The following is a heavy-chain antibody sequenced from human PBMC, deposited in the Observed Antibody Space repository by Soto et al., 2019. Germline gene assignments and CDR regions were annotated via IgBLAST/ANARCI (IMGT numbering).Heavy chain of an antibody. CDR3: ARSGDGANYYYGMDV. CDR2: ISHSGSSM. Sequence: PGGSLRLSCAASGFTFSDYYMSWIRQAPGKGLEWVSYISHSGSSMDYEDSVKGRFTISRDNAKNSLYLQMNSLRADDTAVYYCARSGDGANYYYGMDVWGQGTTVTVSS. V-gene: IGHV3-11*01. J-gene: IGHJ6*01. D-gene: IGHD3-10*01. CDR1: GFTFSDYY.